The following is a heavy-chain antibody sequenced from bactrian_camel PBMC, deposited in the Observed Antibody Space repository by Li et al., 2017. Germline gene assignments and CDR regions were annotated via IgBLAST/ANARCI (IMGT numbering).Heavy chain of an antibody. J-gene: IGHJ4*01. CDR3: SANGEGLYCEAAGLGY. Sequence: HVQLVESGGGSVQAGGSLRLSCVVSPTTYRTQCMGWSRQSPGKQREDIAAIYRSGRSFYADSLKGRFTISQDDSTNTLYLEMNNLKPDDTALYYCSANGEGLYCEAAGLGYRGQGTQVTVS. V-gene: IGHV3S53*01. CDR2: IYRSGRS. D-gene: IGHD1*01. CDR1: PTTYRTQC.